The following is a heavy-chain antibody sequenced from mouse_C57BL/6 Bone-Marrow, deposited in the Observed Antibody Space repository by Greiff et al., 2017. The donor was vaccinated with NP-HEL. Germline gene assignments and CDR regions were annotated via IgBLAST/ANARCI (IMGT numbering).Heavy chain of an antibody. V-gene: IGHV1-50*01. CDR1: GYTFTSYW. Sequence: QVHVKQSGAELVKPGASVKLSCKASGYTFTSYWMQWVKQRPGQGLEWIGEIDPSDSYTNYNQKFKGKATLTVDTSSSTAYMQLSSLTSEDSAVYYCARFITTVVAPLDYWGQGTTLTVSS. CDR2: IDPSDSYT. CDR3: ARFITTVVAPLDY. J-gene: IGHJ2*01. D-gene: IGHD1-1*01.